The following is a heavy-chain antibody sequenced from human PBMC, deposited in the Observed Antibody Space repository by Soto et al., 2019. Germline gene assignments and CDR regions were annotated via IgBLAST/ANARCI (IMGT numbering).Heavy chain of an antibody. CDR1: GFTFSSYS. D-gene: IGHD2-2*01. Sequence: GGSLRLSCAASGFTFSSYSMNWVRQAPGKGLEWVSYISSSSSTIYYADSVKGRFTISRDNAKNSLYLQMNSLRAEDTAVYYCARGVPAAMPPYFDYWGQGTLVTVSS. CDR3: ARGVPAAMPPYFDY. CDR2: ISSSSSTI. J-gene: IGHJ4*02. V-gene: IGHV3-48*01.